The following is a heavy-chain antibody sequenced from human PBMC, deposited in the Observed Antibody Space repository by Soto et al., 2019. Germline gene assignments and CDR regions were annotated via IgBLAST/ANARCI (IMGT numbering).Heavy chain of an antibody. CDR2: IYYSGNT. V-gene: IGHV4-31*03. D-gene: IGHD4-17*01. J-gene: IGHJ5*02. CDR3: ARGDYVYWFEP. Sequence: SETLSLTCTVSGGSISSGPYYWNWIRQHPGKGLEWIGYIYYSGNTYYSPSLKSRVIISVDTSKNQVSLRLSSVTAADTAVYYWARGDYVYWFEPGGQGTLVNVSS. CDR1: GGSISSGPYY.